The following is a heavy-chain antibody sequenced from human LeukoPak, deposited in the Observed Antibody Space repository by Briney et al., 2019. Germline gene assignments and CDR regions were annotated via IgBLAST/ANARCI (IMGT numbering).Heavy chain of an antibody. V-gene: IGHV4-38-2*02. CDR2: IYHSGST. D-gene: IGHD2-21*01. Sequence: SETLSLTCTVSGYSISSGYYWGWIRQPPGKGLEWIGSIYHSGSTYYNPSLKSRVTISVDTSKNQYSLKLSPVTAADTAVYYCARHSTRRVDYWGQGTLVTVSS. J-gene: IGHJ4*02. CDR3: ARHSTRRVDY. CDR1: GYSISSGYY.